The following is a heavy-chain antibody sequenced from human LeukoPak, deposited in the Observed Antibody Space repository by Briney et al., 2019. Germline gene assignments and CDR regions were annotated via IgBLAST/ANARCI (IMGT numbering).Heavy chain of an antibody. D-gene: IGHD4-11*01. Sequence: GASVKVSCKASGYTFTSYDINWVRQAPGQGLEWMGWINPNSGATTYAQKFQGRVTLTRDTSISTAYMELNSLRSDDTAVFYCARAEGAVYGMDVWGQGTTVTVSS. J-gene: IGHJ6*02. CDR3: ARAEGAVYGMDV. CDR1: GYTFTSYD. V-gene: IGHV1-2*02. CDR2: INPNSGAT.